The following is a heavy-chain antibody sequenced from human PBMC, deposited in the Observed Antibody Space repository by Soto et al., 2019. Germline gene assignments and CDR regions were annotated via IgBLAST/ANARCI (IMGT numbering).Heavy chain of an antibody. CDR3: ASLFGVGYYYCGMDV. Sequence: EVQLVESGGGLVQPGGSLRLSCAASGFTFSDHYMDWVRQAPGKGLEWVGRTRNKANSYTTEYAASVKGRFTISRDDSKNSLYLQMNSLKTEDTAVYYCASLFGVGYYYCGMDVWGQGTTVTVSS. D-gene: IGHD3-16*01. J-gene: IGHJ6*02. CDR2: TRNKANSYTT. CDR1: GFTFSDHY. V-gene: IGHV3-72*01.